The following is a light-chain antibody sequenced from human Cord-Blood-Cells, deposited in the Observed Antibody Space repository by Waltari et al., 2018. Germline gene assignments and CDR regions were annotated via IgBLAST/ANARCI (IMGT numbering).Light chain of an antibody. J-gene: IGKJ1*01. CDR3: QQYGSSPRT. CDR2: GAS. Sequence: EIVLTQSPGTLSLSPGERATLSCRASQSVRSSYLAWYQQKPGQAPRLLIDGASSRATGSPGRFSGSGSGTDFTRTISRLGPEDFAVYYCQQYGSSPRTFGQGTKVEIE. V-gene: IGKV3-20*01. CDR1: QSVRSSY.